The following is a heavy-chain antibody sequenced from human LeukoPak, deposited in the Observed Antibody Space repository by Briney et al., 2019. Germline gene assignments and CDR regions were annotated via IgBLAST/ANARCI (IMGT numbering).Heavy chain of an antibody. CDR3: AKDFRRLWGVLVVPAASDY. CDR1: GFTFSSYA. V-gene: IGHV3-23*01. J-gene: IGHJ4*02. Sequence: GGSLRLSCAASGFTFSSYAMSWVRQAPGKGLEWVSAISGSGGSTYYADSVKGRFTISRDNSKNTLYVQMNRLRAEDTAVYYCAKDFRRLWGVLVVPAASDYWGQGTLVTVSS. D-gene: IGHD2-2*01. CDR2: ISGSGGST.